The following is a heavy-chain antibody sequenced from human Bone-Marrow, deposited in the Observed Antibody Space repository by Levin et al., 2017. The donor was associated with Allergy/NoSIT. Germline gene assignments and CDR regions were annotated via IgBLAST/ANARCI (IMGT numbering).Heavy chain of an antibody. Sequence: GGSLRLSCVASGFTVGVNYMAWVRQAPGKGLEWLSVIYAGGPTYYADSVKGRFTISRDDSKNSLYLQMDSLRAEDTALYYCAARKSLEAFDVWGQGTLVTVSS. V-gene: IGHV3-53*01. D-gene: IGHD6-6*01. CDR3: AARKSLEAFDV. J-gene: IGHJ3*01. CDR2: IYAGGPT. CDR1: GFTVGVNY.